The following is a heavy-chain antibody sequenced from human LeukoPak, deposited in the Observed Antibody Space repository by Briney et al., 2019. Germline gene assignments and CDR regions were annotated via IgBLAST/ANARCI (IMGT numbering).Heavy chain of an antibody. CDR3: ARSYDYVWGSHFDY. J-gene: IGHJ4*02. CDR1: GGTFSSYT. CDR2: IIPILGIA. V-gene: IGHV1-69*02. Sequence: GASVEVSCKASGGTFSSYTISWVRQAPGQGLEWMGRIIPILGIANYAQKFQGRVTITADKSTSTAYMELSSLRSEDTAVYYCARSYDYVWGSHFDYWGQGTLVTVSS. D-gene: IGHD3-16*01.